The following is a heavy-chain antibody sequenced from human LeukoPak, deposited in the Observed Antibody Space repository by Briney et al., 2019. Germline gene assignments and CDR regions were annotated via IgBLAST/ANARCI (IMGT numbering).Heavy chain of an antibody. CDR3: ARDPPAVATNTYG. CDR1: GVTVGNNY. D-gene: IGHD6-13*01. V-gene: IGHV3-66*01. J-gene: IGHJ4*02. Sequence: GGSLRLSCAASGVTVGNNYMNWVRQAPGKGLEWVSLIYSGGTTHYADSVKGRFTISRDNSKNTLYLQMNNLRVDDTAVYYRARDPPAVATNTYGWGQGTLVTVSA. CDR2: IYSGGTT.